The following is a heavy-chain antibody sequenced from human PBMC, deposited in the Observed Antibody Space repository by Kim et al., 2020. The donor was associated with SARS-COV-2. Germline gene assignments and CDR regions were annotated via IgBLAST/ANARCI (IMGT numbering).Heavy chain of an antibody. CDR2: ISYDGSNK. Sequence: GGSLRLSCAASGFTFSSYGMHWVRRAPGKGLEWVAVISYDGSNKYYADSVKGRFTISRDNSKNTLYLQMNSLRAEDTAVYYCARDFWALEGQYPFQHWGQGTLVTVSS. D-gene: IGHD3-3*01. V-gene: IGHV3-33*05. CDR3: ARDFWALEGQYPFQH. CDR1: GFTFSSYG. J-gene: IGHJ1*01.